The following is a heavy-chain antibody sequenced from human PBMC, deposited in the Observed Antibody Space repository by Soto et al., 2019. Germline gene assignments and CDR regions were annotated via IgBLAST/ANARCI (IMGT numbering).Heavy chain of an antibody. V-gene: IGHV3-23*01. CDR1: GFTFSSYA. J-gene: IGHJ4*02. CDR3: AKCGHSSSWYASFFY. Sequence: GGSLRLSCAASGFTFSSYAMSWVRQAPGKGLEWVSAISGSGGSTYYADSVKGRFTISRDNSKNTLYLQMNSLRAEDTAVYYCAKCGHSSSWYASFFYWGQGTLVTVSS. CDR2: ISGSGGST. D-gene: IGHD6-13*01.